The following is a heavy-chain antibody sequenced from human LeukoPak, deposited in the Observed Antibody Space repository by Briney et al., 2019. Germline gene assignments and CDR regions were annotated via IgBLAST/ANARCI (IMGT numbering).Heavy chain of an antibody. CDR2: INPNSGGT. D-gene: IGHD6-13*01. Sequence: ASVKVSCKASGYTFTGYYMHWVRQAPGQGLEWMGRINPNSGGTNYAQKFQGRVTMTRDTSISTAYMELSRLRSDDTAVYYCARGETRYSSSWYWFDPWGQGTPVTVSS. CDR1: GYTFTGYY. CDR3: ARGETRYSSSWYWFDP. V-gene: IGHV1-2*06. J-gene: IGHJ5*02.